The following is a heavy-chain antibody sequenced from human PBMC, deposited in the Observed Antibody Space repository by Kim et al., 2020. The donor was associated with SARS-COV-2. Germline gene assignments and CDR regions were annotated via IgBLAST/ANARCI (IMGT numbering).Heavy chain of an antibody. D-gene: IGHD2-2*01. V-gene: IGHV4-39*01. CDR3: ARLASSTSCYWARAEGAKNKCRYYYGMDV. Sequence: SETLSLTCTVSGGSISSSSYYWGWIRQPPGKGLEWIGSIYYSGSTYYNPSLKSRVTISVDTSKNQFSLKLSSVTAADTAVYYCARLASSTSCYWARAEGAKNKCRYYYGMDVWGQGTTVTVSS. CDR2: IYYSGST. J-gene: IGHJ6*02. CDR1: GGSISSSSYY.